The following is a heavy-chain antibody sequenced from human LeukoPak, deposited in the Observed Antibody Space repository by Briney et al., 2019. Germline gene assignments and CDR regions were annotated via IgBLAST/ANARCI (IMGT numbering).Heavy chain of an antibody. V-gene: IGHV1-18*01. Sequence: ASVKVSCKTSGYTFTNYGISWVRQAPGLGLDWMGRINAYNGNTNYAQKVQGRVTMTTDTSTSTAYMELRSLRFDDTAVYYCARDQSVRLLQTSSTYFKHVFAIWGQGSMVTVSS. CDR1: GYTFTNYG. CDR3: ARDQSVRLLQTSSTYFKHVFAI. CDR2: INAYNGNT. J-gene: IGHJ3*02. D-gene: IGHD6-13*01.